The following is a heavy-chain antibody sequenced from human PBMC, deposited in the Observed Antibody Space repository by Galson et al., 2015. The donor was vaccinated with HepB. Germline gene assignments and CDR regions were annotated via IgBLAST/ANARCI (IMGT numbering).Heavy chain of an antibody. V-gene: IGHV5-10-1*01. D-gene: IGHD6-13*01. J-gene: IGHJ6*02. CDR2: IDPSDSYT. CDR1: GYSFTSYW. Sequence: QSGAEVKKPGESLRISCKGSGYSFTSYWISWVRQMPGKGLEWMGRIDPSDSYTNYSPSFQGHVTISADKSISTAYLQWSSLKASDTAMYYCARPHIGAAAGSPLYYYYGMDVWGQGTTVTVSS. CDR3: ARPHIGAAAGSPLYYYYGMDV.